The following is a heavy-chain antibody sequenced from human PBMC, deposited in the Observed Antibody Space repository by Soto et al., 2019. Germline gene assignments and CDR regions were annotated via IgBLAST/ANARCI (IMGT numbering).Heavy chain of an antibody. CDR1: GFTFDDYA. D-gene: IGHD3-9*01. CDR2: ISWNSGSI. J-gene: IGHJ5*02. V-gene: IGHV3-9*01. CDR3: AKEPGILTGYL. Sequence: DVQLVESGGGLVQPGRSLRLSCAASGFTFDDYAMHWVRQAPGKGLEWVSGISWNSGSIGYADSVKGRFTISRDNAKNSLYLQMNSLRAEDTALYYCAKEPGILTGYLWGQGTLVTVSS.